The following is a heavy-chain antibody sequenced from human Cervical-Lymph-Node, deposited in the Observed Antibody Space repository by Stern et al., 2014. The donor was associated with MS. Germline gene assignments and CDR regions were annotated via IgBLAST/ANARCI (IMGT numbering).Heavy chain of an antibody. Sequence: MQLVESGAEVRKPGASLQISWKVSGYRFMNYWIAWVRQMPGKGLEWMARIHASVSDTRYSPYFKGQVTISADMTITTAYLQWNSLKASDTAMYYCARGEQLDPQGDYNYGMDVWGQGTTVIVSS. CDR1: GYRFMNYW. D-gene: IGHD1-1*01. V-gene: IGHV5-51*03. CDR3: ARGEQLDPQGDYNYGMDV. J-gene: IGHJ6*02. CDR2: IHASVSDT.